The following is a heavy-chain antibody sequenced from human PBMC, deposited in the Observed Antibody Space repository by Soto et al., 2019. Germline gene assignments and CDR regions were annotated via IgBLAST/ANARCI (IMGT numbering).Heavy chain of an antibody. CDR1: GYNLSDYY. Sequence: PRASVNVSCKTSGYNLSDYYMHWVRQAPGQGLEWMGWINPKSGGTLYAQRFQGRVTMTRDTSISTAYMELSRLRSDDTAVYYCARGGTFAYDTSGYSVYLGQGTLVTV. CDR3: ARGGTFAYDTSGYSVY. D-gene: IGHD3-22*01. V-gene: IGHV1-2*02. CDR2: INPKSGGT. J-gene: IGHJ4*02.